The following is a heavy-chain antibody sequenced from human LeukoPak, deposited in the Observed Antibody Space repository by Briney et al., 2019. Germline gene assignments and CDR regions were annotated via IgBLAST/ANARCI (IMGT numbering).Heavy chain of an antibody. CDR1: GFSFSFYS. D-gene: IGHD6-13*01. CDR3: AKDPSSSWYEPVDY. V-gene: IGHV3-21*04. CDR2: ISSSSSHI. Sequence: PGGSLRLSCAASGFSFSFYSMNWVRQAPGKGLEWVSSISSSSSHIYYADSVKGRFTISRDNSKNTLYLQMNSLRAEDTAVYYCAKDPSSSWYEPVDYWGQGTLVTVSS. J-gene: IGHJ4*02.